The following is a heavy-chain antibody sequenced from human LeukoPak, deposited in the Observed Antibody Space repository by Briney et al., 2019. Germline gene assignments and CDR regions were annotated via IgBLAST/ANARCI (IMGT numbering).Heavy chain of an antibody. V-gene: IGHV4-34*01. CDR3: ARRRAAAGPDY. D-gene: IGHD6-13*01. CDR1: GGSFSGYY. J-gene: IGHJ4*02. Sequence: SETLSLTCAVYGGSFSGYYWSWIRQPPGKGLEWIGEINHSGSTNYNPSLKSRVTISVDTSKNQFSLKLSSVTAADTAVYYRARRRAAAGPDYWGQGTLVTVSS. CDR2: INHSGST.